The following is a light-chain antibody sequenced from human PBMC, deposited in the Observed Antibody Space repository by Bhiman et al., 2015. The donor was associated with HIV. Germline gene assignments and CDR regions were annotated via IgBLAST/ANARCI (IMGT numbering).Light chain of an antibody. V-gene: IGLV3-1*01. CDR1: KLGDKY. J-gene: IGLJ1*01. CDR2: QDS. Sequence: SYELTQPPSVSVSPGQTASITCSGDKLGDKYACWYQQKPGQSPVLVIYQDSTRPSGIPERFSGSKSGNTASLTISGVQAEDEADYYCTSYTSTYTLVFGTGTKVTVL. CDR3: TSYTSTYTLV.